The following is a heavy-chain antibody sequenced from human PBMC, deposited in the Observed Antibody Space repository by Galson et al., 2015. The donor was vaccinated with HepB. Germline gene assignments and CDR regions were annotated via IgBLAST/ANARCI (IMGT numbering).Heavy chain of an antibody. CDR2: ISYDGSNK. J-gene: IGHJ6*03. Sequence: SLRLSCAASGFTFSSYAMHWVRQAPGKGLEWVAVISYDGSNKYYADSVKGRFTISRDNSKNTLYLQMNSLRAEDTAVYYCARGDGIQLSYYYMDVWGKGTTVTVSS. CDR3: ARGDGIQLSYYYMDV. V-gene: IGHV3-30-3*01. D-gene: IGHD5-18*01. CDR1: GFTFSSYA.